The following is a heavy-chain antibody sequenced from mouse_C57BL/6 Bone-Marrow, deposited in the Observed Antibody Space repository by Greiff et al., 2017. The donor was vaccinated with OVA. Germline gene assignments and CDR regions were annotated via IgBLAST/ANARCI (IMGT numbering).Heavy chain of an antibody. D-gene: IGHD2-14*01. CDR1: GFTFSSYA. Sequence: EVKLVESGEGLVKPGGSLKLSCAASGFTFSSYAMSWVRQTPEKRLEWVAYISSGGDYIYYADTVKGRFTISRDNARNTLYLQMSSLNSEDTAMYYCTRVRRGFAYWGQGTLVTVSA. V-gene: IGHV5-9-1*02. CDR2: ISSGGDYI. CDR3: TRVRRGFAY. J-gene: IGHJ3*01.